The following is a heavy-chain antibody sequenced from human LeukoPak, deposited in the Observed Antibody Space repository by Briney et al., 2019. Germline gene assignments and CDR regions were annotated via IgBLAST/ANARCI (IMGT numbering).Heavy chain of an antibody. Sequence: SGGSLRLSCAVSGFIFSNYALTWVRQAPGKGLEWVSAISGSGGTTYYADSVKGRFTISRDNSKNTLYLQMNSLRAEDMAVYYCALKRDNYPNNWFDPWGQGTLVTVSS. J-gene: IGHJ5*02. CDR2: ISGSGGTT. CDR3: ALKRDNYPNNWFDP. V-gene: IGHV3-23*01. D-gene: IGHD4-11*01. CDR1: GFIFSNYA.